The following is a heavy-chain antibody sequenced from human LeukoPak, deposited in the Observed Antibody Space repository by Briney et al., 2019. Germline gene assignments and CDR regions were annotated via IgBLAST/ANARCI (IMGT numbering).Heavy chain of an antibody. CDR2: IYHSGST. V-gene: IGHV4-4*02. Sequence: PSGTLSLTCAVSGGSISSSNWWSWVRQPPGKGLEWIGEIYHSGSTNYNPSLKSRVTISVDKSKNQFSLKLSSVTAADTAVYYCASLVGETALGTYYFDYWGQGTLVTVSS. J-gene: IGHJ4*02. CDR1: GGSISSSNW. D-gene: IGHD5-18*01. CDR3: ASLVGETALGTYYFDY.